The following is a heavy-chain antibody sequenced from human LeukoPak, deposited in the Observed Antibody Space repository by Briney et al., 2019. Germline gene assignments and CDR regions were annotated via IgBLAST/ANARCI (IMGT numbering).Heavy chain of an antibody. D-gene: IGHD5-24*01. CDR2: ISAYNGNT. Sequence: ASVKVSCKATGGTFSSYAISWVRQAPGQGLEWMGWISAYNGNTNYAQKLQGRVTMTTDTSTSTAYMELRSLRSDDTAVYYCARTRRGEMATIFVYWGQGTLVTVSS. CDR3: ARTRRGEMATIFVY. V-gene: IGHV1-18*01. CDR1: GGTFSSYA. J-gene: IGHJ4*02.